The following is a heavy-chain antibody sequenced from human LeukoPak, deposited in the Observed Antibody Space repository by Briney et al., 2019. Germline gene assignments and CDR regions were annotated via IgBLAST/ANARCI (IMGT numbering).Heavy chain of an antibody. V-gene: IGHV1-18*01. CDR1: GYTFINYG. J-gene: IGHJ4*01. CDR2: ISGNNGNS. Sequence: AASMKVSCKASGYTFINYGISWIREAPGQGLEWMGWISGNNGNSYYEQKFQGRVSMTTDTSSDTAYLELRSLTSDDTAMYYCARDLVANSFDYWGHGTLVTVSS. CDR3: ARDLVANSFDY. D-gene: IGHD2-2*01.